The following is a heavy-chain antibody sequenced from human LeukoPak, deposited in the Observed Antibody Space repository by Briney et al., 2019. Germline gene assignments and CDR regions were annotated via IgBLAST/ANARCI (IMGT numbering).Heavy chain of an antibody. CDR3: AKVRQQLVRSYDAFDI. J-gene: IGHJ3*02. CDR2: ISYDGRVK. D-gene: IGHD6-6*01. CDR1: GFTFSDYG. V-gene: IGHV3-30*18. Sequence: GGSLRLSCEASGFTFSDYGIHWVRQAPGKGLEWVAVISYDGRVKYYRDSVKGRFTMSRDNSKNTLYLQMNTLGPEDTAVYYCAKVRQQLVRSYDAFDIWGQGTMVTVSS.